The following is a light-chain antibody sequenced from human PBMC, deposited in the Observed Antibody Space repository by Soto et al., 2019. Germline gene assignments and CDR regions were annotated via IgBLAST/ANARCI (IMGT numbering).Light chain of an antibody. CDR1: QSVSSY. V-gene: IGKV3-20*01. CDR3: QQYGSSPWA. J-gene: IGKJ1*01. Sequence: EIVLTQSPATLSLCPGERATLSCRASQSVSSYLAWYQQKPGQAPRLLIYGASSRATGIPDRFSGRGSGTDFTLTISRLEPEDFAVYYCQQYGSSPWAFGPGTKV. CDR2: GAS.